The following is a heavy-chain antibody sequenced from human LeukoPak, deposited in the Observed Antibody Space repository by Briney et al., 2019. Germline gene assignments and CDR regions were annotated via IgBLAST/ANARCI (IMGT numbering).Heavy chain of an antibody. D-gene: IGHD1-26*01. J-gene: IGHJ4*02. CDR3: AKERIVGAFDY. CDR2: ISYDGSNK. Sequence: PGRSLRLSCAASGFTFSSYGMHWVRQAPGKGLEWVAVISYDGSNKYYADSVKGRFTISRDNSKNTLYLQMNSLRAEDTAVYYCAKERIVGAFDYWGQGTLVTVSS. CDR1: GFTFSSYG. V-gene: IGHV3-30*18.